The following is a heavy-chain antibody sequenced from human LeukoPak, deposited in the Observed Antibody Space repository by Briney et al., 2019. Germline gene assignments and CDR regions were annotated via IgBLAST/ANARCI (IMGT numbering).Heavy chain of an antibody. V-gene: IGHV5-51*01. D-gene: IGHD1-26*01. Sequence: GESLKISCKGSGYIFTYYWIGWVRQIPGKGLEWMGIIYTGDSDTRYSPSFQGQVTISADKSISTAYLQWSSLKASDTATYYCVRGRYTGLTVARLLNNYYGMDVWGQGTTVTVSS. CDR1: GYIFTYYW. CDR2: IYTGDSDT. CDR3: VRGRYTGLTVARLLNNYYGMDV. J-gene: IGHJ6*02.